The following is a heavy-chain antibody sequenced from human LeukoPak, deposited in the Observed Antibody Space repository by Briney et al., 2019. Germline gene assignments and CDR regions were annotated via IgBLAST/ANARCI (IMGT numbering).Heavy chain of an antibody. Sequence: SSVNVSCKPSRGTFSSYTISCVRQAPGQGREWVGRIIPILGVANYAQKLQGRVTITADKSTSTAYIELSSLRSEDTAVYYCARNSGTIFGVDWGQRTLVTVSS. D-gene: IGHD3-3*01. V-gene: IGHV1-69*02. CDR2: IIPILGVA. CDR3: ARNSGTIFGVD. J-gene: IGHJ4*02. CDR1: RGTFSSYT.